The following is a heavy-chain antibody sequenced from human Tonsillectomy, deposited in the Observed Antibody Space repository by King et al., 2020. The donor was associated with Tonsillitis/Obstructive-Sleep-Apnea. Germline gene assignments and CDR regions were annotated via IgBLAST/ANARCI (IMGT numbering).Heavy chain of an antibody. V-gene: IGHV4-34*01. D-gene: IGHD2-2*01. CDR1: GGSFSGYY. CDR3: ARVRVVVVLAANTLRDYYYYMDV. Sequence: VQLQQWGAGLLKPSETLSLTCAVYGGSFSGYYWSWIRQPPGKGLEWIGEINHSGSTNYNPSLKSRVTISVDTSKNQFSLKLSSVTAADTAVYYCARVRVVVVLAANTLRDYYYYMDVWGKGTTVIVSS. J-gene: IGHJ6*03. CDR2: INHSGST.